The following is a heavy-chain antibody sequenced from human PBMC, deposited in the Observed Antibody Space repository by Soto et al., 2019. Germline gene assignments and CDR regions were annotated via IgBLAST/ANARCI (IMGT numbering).Heavy chain of an antibody. D-gene: IGHD6-19*01. CDR1: GFTFSSYA. J-gene: IGHJ1*01. CDR2: ISGSGGST. Sequence: EVQLLESGGGLVQPGGSLRLSCAASGFTFSSYAMSWVRQAPGKGMEWVSAISGSGGSTYYADSVKGRFTNSTDTSKNTLYLQMNSLRAEDTAVYYCAKTWSLAVAGTDAEYFQHWGQGTLVTVSS. CDR3: AKTWSLAVAGTDAEYFQH. V-gene: IGHV3-23*01.